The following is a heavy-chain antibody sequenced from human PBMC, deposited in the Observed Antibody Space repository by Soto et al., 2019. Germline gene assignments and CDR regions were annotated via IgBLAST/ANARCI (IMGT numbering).Heavy chain of an antibody. CDR2: INPNSGGT. J-gene: IGHJ6*02. CDR1: GYTFTGYY. CDR3: ARGGLSIAARPNYYYYGMDV. D-gene: IGHD6-6*01. Sequence: QVQLVQSGAEVKKPGASVKVSCKASGYTFTGYYMHWVRQAPGQGLEWMGWINPNSGGTNYAQKFQGWVTMTRDMSISTAYMELSRLRSDDTAVYYCARGGLSIAARPNYYYYGMDVWGQGTTVTVSS. V-gene: IGHV1-2*04.